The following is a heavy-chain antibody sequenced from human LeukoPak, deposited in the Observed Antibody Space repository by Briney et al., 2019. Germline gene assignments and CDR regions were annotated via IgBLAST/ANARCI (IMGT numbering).Heavy chain of an antibody. Sequence: GGSLRLSCAASGFTFSSYWMSWVRQAPGKGLEWVANIKQDGSEKYYVDSVKGRFTISRDNAKNSLYLQMNSLRAEDTVVYYCARVGDTAMYYYMDVWGKGITVTVSS. CDR1: GFTFSSYW. V-gene: IGHV3-7*01. D-gene: IGHD5-18*01. CDR3: ARVGDTAMYYYMDV. J-gene: IGHJ6*03. CDR2: IKQDGSEK.